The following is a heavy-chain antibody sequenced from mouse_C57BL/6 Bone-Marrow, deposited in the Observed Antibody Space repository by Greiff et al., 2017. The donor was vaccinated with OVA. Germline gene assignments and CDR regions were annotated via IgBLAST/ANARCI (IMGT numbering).Heavy chain of an antibody. CDR2: INPSSGYT. CDR3: ALIQAFAY. Sequence: REEEGEELAKPGASVKLSCKASGYTFTSYWLHWVKQRPGQGLEWIGSINPSSGYTKYNQQFKGKAPLTADKSSSTAYKQLSSLTYEDAAVYYCALIQAFAYWGQGTLVTVSA. CDR1: GYTFTSYW. J-gene: IGHJ3*01. V-gene: IGHV1-7*01.